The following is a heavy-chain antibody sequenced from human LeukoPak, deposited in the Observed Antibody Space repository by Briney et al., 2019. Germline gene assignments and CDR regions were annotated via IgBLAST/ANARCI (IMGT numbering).Heavy chain of an antibody. Sequence: SQTLSLTCTVSGGSISSGGYYWSWIRQHPGKGLEWIGYIYYSGSTYYTPSLKSRVTISVDTSKNQFSLKLSSVTAADTAVYYCARALGVGYGGNLVPFNFWFDPWGQGTLVTVSS. D-gene: IGHD4-23*01. V-gene: IGHV4-31*03. CDR3: ARALGVGYGGNLVPFNFWFDP. CDR2: IYYSGST. J-gene: IGHJ5*02. CDR1: GGSISSGGYY.